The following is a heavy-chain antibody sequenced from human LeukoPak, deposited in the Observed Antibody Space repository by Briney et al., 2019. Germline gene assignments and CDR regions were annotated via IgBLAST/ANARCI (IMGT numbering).Heavy chain of an antibody. V-gene: IGHV4-61*02. CDR1: GGSISSGSYY. CDR3: ARALGYRSGGSCYQPDY. CDR2: IYTSGSI. D-gene: IGHD2-15*01. J-gene: IGHJ4*02. Sequence: SQTLSLTCTVSGGSISSGSYYWSWIRQPAGKGLEWIGRIYTSGSINYNPSLGSRVTISIDTSKNQFSLKLTSVTAADTAVYYCARALGYRSGGSCYQPDYWGQGILVTVSS.